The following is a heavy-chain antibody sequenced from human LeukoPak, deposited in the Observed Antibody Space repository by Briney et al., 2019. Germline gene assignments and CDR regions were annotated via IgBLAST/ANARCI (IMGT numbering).Heavy chain of an antibody. Sequence: ASVKVSCKASGYTFTTYAMNWVRQAPGQGLEWMGWISAYNGNTNYAQKLQGRVTMTTDTSTSTAYMELRSLRSDDTAVYYCARDHSGYSSSSDYWGQGTLVTVSS. D-gene: IGHD6-6*01. CDR3: ARDHSGYSSSSDY. CDR2: ISAYNGNT. V-gene: IGHV1-18*01. CDR1: GYTFTTYA. J-gene: IGHJ4*02.